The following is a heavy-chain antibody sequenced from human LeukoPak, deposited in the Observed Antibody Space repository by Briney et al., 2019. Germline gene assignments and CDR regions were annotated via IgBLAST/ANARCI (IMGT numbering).Heavy chain of an antibody. D-gene: IGHD3-10*01. Sequence: QPGGSLRLSRAASGFTFSSYAMHWVRKAPGKGLEWVAVISYDGSNKYSADSVKGRFTISRDNSKNTLYLQMNSLRAEDTAVYYCARDRHYYGSGSENWFDPWGQGTLVTVSS. CDR2: ISYDGSNK. J-gene: IGHJ5*02. V-gene: IGHV3-30*04. CDR3: ARDRHYYGSGSENWFDP. CDR1: GFTFSSYA.